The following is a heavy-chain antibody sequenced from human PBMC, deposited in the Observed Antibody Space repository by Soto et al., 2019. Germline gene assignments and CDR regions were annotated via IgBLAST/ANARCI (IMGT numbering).Heavy chain of an antibody. Sequence: QVQLQESGPGLVKPSQTLSLTCTVSGGSISTVDYWWSWIRQSPDMGLEWIGHIYDGGRTYNNPSLESRVTMSVETSKRQLSLTLSSVSAADTAVYYCARGPSGDKVDSWGQGTLVTVSS. CDR2: IYDGGRT. V-gene: IGHV4-30-4*01. CDR1: GGSISTVDYW. D-gene: IGHD7-27*01. J-gene: IGHJ4*02. CDR3: ARGPSGDKVDS.